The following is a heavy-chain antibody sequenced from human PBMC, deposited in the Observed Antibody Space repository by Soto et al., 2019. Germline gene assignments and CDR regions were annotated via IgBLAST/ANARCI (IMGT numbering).Heavy chain of an antibody. CDR3: ATDLGGWPDY. D-gene: IGHD6-19*01. CDR1: GYTFTSYT. CDR2: INAGNGNT. Sequence: QVQLVQSGAEVKKPGASVKVSCKASGYTFTSYTIHWVRQAPGQRLEWMGWINAGNGNTKYSQKFQDRVTITRDTSASTAYMELSSLRSEDTAVYYCATDLGGWPDYWGQVTLVTVSS. J-gene: IGHJ4*02. V-gene: IGHV1-3*01.